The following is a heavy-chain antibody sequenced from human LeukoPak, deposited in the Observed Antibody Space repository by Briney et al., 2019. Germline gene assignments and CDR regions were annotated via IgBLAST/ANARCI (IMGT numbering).Heavy chain of an antibody. Sequence: EASVKVSCKASGGTFSSYAISWVRQAPGQGLEWMGGIIPIFGTANYAQRFQGRVTITADESTSTAYMELSSLRSEDTAVYYCARVGRRVGWTSDDAFDIWGQGTMVTVSS. D-gene: IGHD3/OR15-3a*01. V-gene: IGHV1-69*01. J-gene: IGHJ3*02. CDR3: ARVGRRVGWTSDDAFDI. CDR1: GGTFSSYA. CDR2: IIPIFGTA.